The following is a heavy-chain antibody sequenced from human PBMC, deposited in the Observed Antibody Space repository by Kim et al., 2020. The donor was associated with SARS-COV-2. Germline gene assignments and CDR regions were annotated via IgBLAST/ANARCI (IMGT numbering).Heavy chain of an antibody. D-gene: IGHD2-2*02. J-gene: IGHJ4*02. CDR1: GFTFSSYA. CDR2: ISGGGGST. Sequence: GGSLRLSCAASGFTFSSYAMSWVRQAPGKGLEWVSAISGGGGSTYYVDSVKGRFTISRDNSKNTLFLQMNSLRAEDTAVYYCAKLLPVYPSTGNDYWGQGTLVTVSS. CDR3: AKLLPVYPSTGNDY. V-gene: IGHV3-23*01.